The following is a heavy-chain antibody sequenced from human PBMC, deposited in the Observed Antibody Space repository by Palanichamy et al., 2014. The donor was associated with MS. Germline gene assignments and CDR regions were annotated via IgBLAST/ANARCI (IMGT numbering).Heavy chain of an antibody. D-gene: IGHD3-9*01. Sequence: EVQLVESGGGLIQPGGSLRLSCAASGFTVSRNYMSWVRQAPGKGLEWVSVIYRGGATYYADSVKGRFTISRDNSKNTVNLQMNSLRAEDTAVYYCARDHGESLSGYHISHGMDVWGQGTTVTVSS. CDR2: IYRGGAT. J-gene: IGHJ6*02. CDR3: ARDHGESLSGYHISHGMDV. V-gene: IGHV3-53*01. CDR1: GFTVSRNY.